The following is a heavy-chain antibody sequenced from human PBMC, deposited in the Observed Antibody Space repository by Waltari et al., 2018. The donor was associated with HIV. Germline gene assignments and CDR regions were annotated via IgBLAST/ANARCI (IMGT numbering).Heavy chain of an antibody. J-gene: IGHJ6*02. V-gene: IGHV1-69*13. CDR1: GGTFSSYA. D-gene: IGHD3-10*01. CDR3: ARSMVRGVIGYYYGMDV. CDR2: IIRNCGTA. Sequence: QVQLVQSGAEVKKPGSSVKVSCKASGGTFSSYAISWVRQAPGQGLGWMGGIIRNCGTANDAQKFQGRVTITADESTSTAYMELSSLRSEDTAVYYCARSMVRGVIGYYYGMDVWGQGTTVTVSS.